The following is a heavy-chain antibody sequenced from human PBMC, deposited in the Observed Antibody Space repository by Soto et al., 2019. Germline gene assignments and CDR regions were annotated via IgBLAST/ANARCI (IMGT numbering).Heavy chain of an antibody. D-gene: IGHD5-12*01. J-gene: IGHJ2*01. V-gene: IGHV1-69*12. Sequence: QVQLVQSGAEVKKPGSSVKVSCKASGGTFSNYPVSWVRQAPGQGLEWMGGIIPIFGTVNYAQKFQGRLKSTADDSPSKAYMELSSLRSEDTAVYYCARGNHRWLQLWYFDLWGRGTLVSVSS. CDR1: GGTFSNYP. CDR3: ARGNHRWLQLWYFDL. CDR2: IIPIFGTV.